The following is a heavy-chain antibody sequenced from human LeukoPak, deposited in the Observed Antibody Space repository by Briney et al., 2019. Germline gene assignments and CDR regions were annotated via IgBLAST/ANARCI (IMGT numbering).Heavy chain of an antibody. Sequence: SETLSLTCAVCGGSFSGYYWSWIRQPPGKGLEWIGYIYYSGSTNYNPSLKSRVTISVDTSKNQFSLKLSSVTAADTAVYYCTRVSSGWHSPFDYWGQGSLVTVSS. CDR3: TRVSSGWHSPFDY. J-gene: IGHJ4*02. V-gene: IGHV4-59*01. D-gene: IGHD6-19*01. CDR1: GGSFSGYY. CDR2: IYYSGST.